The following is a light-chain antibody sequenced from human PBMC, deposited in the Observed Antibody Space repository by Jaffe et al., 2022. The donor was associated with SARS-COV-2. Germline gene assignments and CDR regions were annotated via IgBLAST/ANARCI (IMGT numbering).Light chain of an antibody. V-gene: IGLV2-14*01. Sequence: QSALTQPASVSGSPGQSITISCTGTSSDVGGYNSVSWYQQHPGKAPKLMIYDVSNRPSGVSNRLSGSKSGNTASLTISGLQAEDEADYYCSSSTTSSTFVFGIGTRVTVL. CDR3: SSSTTSSTFV. CDR1: SSDVGGYNS. CDR2: DVS. J-gene: IGLJ1*01.